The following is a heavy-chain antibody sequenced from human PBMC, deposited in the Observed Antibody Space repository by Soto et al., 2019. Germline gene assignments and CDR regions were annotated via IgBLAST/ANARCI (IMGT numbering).Heavy chain of an antibody. D-gene: IGHD4-4*01. CDR1: GFTFSSYA. V-gene: IGHV3-23*01. Sequence: GGSLRLSCAASGFTFSSYAMNWVRQAPGKGLEWVSAISDSGGSTYYADSVKGRFTFSRDNSKNTLYLQMNSLRAEDTAVYYCAKATYSNTGGYYYYGMDVWGQGTTVTVPS. J-gene: IGHJ6*02. CDR3: AKATYSNTGGYYYYGMDV. CDR2: ISDSGGST.